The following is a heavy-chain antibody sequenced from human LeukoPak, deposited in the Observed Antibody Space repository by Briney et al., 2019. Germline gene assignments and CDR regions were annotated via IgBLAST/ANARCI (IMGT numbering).Heavy chain of an antibody. D-gene: IGHD3-22*01. V-gene: IGHV4-30-4*01. J-gene: IGHJ5*02. CDR2: IYYSGST. CDR1: GGSISSGDYY. CDR3: AREETYYYDSSGRLFDP. Sequence: NPSQTLSLTCTVSGGSISSGDYYWSWIRQPPGKGLEWIGYIYYSGSTYYNPSLKSRVTISVDTSKNQFSLKLSSVTAADTAVHYCAREETYYYDSSGRLFDPWGQGTLVTVSS.